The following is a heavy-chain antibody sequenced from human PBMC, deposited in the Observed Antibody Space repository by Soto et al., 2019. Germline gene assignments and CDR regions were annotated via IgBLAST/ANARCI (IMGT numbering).Heavy chain of an antibody. CDR1: GGSISSGGYY. D-gene: IGHD3-10*01. Sequence: SETLSLTCTVSGGSISSGGYYWSWIRQHPGKGLEWIGYIYYSGSTHYNPSLKSRVTISVDTSKNQFSLKLSSVTAADTAVYYCARVGGGMVRGVITYYFDYWGQGTLVTVPQ. CDR2: IYYSGST. CDR3: ARVGGGMVRGVITYYFDY. J-gene: IGHJ4*02. V-gene: IGHV4-31*03.